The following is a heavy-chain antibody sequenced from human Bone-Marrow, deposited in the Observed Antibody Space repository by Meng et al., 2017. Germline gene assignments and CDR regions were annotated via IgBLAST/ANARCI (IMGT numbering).Heavy chain of an antibody. Sequence: EVLLVESGGVVVQPGGSLRLSCAASGFTFDDYAMHWVRQAPGKGLEWVSLISWDGGSTYYADSVKGRFTISRDNSKNSLYLQMNSLRAEDTALYYCAKDVYSSGWSGAFDIWGQGTMVTVSS. CDR1: GFTFDDYA. J-gene: IGHJ3*02. CDR3: AKDVYSSGWSGAFDI. CDR2: ISWDGGST. D-gene: IGHD6-19*01. V-gene: IGHV3-43D*03.